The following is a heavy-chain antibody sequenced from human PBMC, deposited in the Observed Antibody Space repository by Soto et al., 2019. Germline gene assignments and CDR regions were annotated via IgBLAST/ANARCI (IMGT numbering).Heavy chain of an antibody. CDR1: GFTFSDYW. J-gene: IGHJ5*02. CDR3: ARHLGAVPLDL. D-gene: IGHD3-16*01. CDR2: IKPDGSEK. V-gene: IGHV3-7*01. Sequence: EVPLVESAGGLVQPGGSLRLSCAASGFTFSDYWMTWVRQTPGKGLEWVVTIKPDGSEKSYVDFVSGRFTIPRDNANNSLYLYMDYLRADDTAIFYWARHLGAVPLDLWGGEAMVAVSS.